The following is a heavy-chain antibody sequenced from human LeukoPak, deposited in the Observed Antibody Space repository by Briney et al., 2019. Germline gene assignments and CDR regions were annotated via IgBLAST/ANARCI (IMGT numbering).Heavy chain of an antibody. J-gene: IGHJ5*02. V-gene: IGHV1-58*01. CDR1: GLTFATSV. CDR2: IVAGSGHT. CDR3: AADRIRRTNRTKQQVTYNWFAP. D-gene: IGHD6-13*01. Sequence: ASVKVSCKASGLTFATSVVQWVRQARGQRLEWIGWIVAGSGHTKYAQKFQERVSLTRDMSTSTAYMELTSLRSEDTAVYYCAADRIRRTNRTKQQVTYNWFAPWGQGTLVIVSS.